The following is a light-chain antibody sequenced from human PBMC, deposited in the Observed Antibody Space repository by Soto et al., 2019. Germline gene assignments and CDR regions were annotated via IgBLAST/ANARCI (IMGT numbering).Light chain of an antibody. CDR1: QSVSSY. Sequence: EIVLTQSPATPSLSPGERATLACRSSQSVSSYLAWYQQKPGQAPRLLIYGASTRATGIPARFSGSGSGTDFTLTISSLEPEDFAVYYCHQRSNWPPDTFGQGTRLEIK. CDR2: GAS. V-gene: IGKV3-11*01. CDR3: HQRSNWPPDT. J-gene: IGKJ5*01.